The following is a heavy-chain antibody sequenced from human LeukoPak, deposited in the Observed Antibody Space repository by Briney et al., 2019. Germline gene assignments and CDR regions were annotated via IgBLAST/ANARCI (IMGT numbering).Heavy chain of an antibody. D-gene: IGHD6-19*01. CDR2: ISGSGGST. J-gene: IGHJ6*03. Sequence: GGSLRLSCAASGFTFSSYAMSWVRQAPGKGLEWVSAISGSGGSTYYADSVKGRFTISRDNSKNTLYLQMNSLRAEDTAVYYCAKQGVAAVYYYMDVWGKGTTVTVSS. CDR1: GFTFSSYA. CDR3: AKQGVAAVYYYMDV. V-gene: IGHV3-23*01.